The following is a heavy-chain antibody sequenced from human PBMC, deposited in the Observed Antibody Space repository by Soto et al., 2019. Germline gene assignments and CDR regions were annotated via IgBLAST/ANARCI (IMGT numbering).Heavy chain of an antibody. D-gene: IGHD3-22*01. CDR1: GFTFSSYA. Sequence: PGGSLRLSCSASGFTFSSYAMHWVRQAPGKGLEYVSSISTNGGSTHYADSVKGRFTISRDNSKNTQYLQMSSLRADDTAVYYCVKGEYYFDRSGYYPFDYWGQGTLVTVSS. J-gene: IGHJ4*02. CDR2: ISTNGGST. CDR3: VKGEYYFDRSGYYPFDY. V-gene: IGHV3-64D*06.